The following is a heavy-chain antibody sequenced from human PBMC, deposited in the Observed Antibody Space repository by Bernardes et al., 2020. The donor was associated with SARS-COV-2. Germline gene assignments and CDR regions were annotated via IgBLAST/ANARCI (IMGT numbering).Heavy chain of an antibody. J-gene: IGHJ4*02. Sequence: GSLRLSCAASGFTFTNYAMSWVRHAPGRGLEWVSSISGSGDGTYYADSVKGRFTISRDQSKNTLYLQMNSLRVEDAAVYYCAKAHYDYIWGSYRYYNRDFDYWGQGTLVTVSS. CDR2: ISGSGDGT. V-gene: IGHV3-23*01. CDR1: GFTFTNYA. CDR3: AKAHYDYIWGSYRYYNRDFDY. D-gene: IGHD3-16*02.